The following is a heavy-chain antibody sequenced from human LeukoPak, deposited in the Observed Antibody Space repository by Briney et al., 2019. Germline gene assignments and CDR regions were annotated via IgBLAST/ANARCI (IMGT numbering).Heavy chain of an antibody. Sequence: GGSLRLPCAASGFTFSSYAMSWVRQAPGKGLEWVSAISGSGGSTYYADSVKGQFSISRDNSKNTLYLQMNSLRAEDTAIYYCAKEGYYGDYWNGMFDYWGQGTLVTVSS. V-gene: IGHV3-23*01. CDR2: ISGSGGST. CDR3: AKEGYYGDYWNGMFDY. D-gene: IGHD4-17*01. J-gene: IGHJ4*02. CDR1: GFTFSSYA.